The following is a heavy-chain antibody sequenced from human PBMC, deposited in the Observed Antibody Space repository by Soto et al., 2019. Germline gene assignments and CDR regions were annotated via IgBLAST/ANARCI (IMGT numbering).Heavy chain of an antibody. J-gene: IGHJ1*01. V-gene: IGHV3-33*01. Sequence: GGSLRLSCAASGFTFSSYGMHWVRQAPGKGLEWVAVIWYDGSNKYYADSVKGRFTISRDNSKNTLYLQMNSLRAEDTAVYYCARERRSSGWYGGYFQHWGQGTLVTVSS. CDR2: IWYDGSNK. CDR1: GFTFSSYG. D-gene: IGHD6-19*01. CDR3: ARERRSSGWYGGYFQH.